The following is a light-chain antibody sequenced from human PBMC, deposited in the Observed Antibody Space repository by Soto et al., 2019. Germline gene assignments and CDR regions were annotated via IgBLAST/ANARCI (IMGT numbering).Light chain of an antibody. CDR1: QSVSSSY. J-gene: IGKJ1*01. CDR3: QQYNKWPLT. Sequence: EIVLTQSPGTLSLSPVERATLSCMASQSVSSSYLAWYQQTPGQAPRLLIYGASTRATGIPVRFSGSASGTEFTLTISSLQSEDFTVYYCQQYNKWPLTFGQGTKVDI. CDR2: GAS. V-gene: IGKV3-15*01.